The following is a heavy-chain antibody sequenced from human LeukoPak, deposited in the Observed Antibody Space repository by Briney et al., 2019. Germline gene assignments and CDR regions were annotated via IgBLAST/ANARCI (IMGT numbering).Heavy chain of an antibody. V-gene: IGHV4-61*02. Sequence: SQTLSLTCTVSGGSISSGSYYWSWIRQPAGKGLEWIGRIYTSGSTNYNPSLKSRVTMSVDTSKNQFSLKLSSVTAADTAVYYCARDLDYYYDSSGYYAFDPWGQGTLVTVSS. CDR1: GGSISSGSYY. CDR2: IYTSGST. J-gene: IGHJ5*02. CDR3: ARDLDYYYDSSGYYAFDP. D-gene: IGHD3-22*01.